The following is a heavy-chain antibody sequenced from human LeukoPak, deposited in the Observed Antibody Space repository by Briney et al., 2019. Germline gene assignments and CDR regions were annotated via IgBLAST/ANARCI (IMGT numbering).Heavy chain of an antibody. CDR1: GFTVSSNY. J-gene: IGHJ4*02. D-gene: IGHD1-26*01. Sequence: GGSLRLSCAASGFTVSSNYMSWVRQAPGKGLEWVSSISGSGGSTYYADSMKGRFTISRDNSKNTLYLQMNSLRAEDTAVYYCAKMNSGSYWRNFDFWGQGTLVTVSS. CDR2: ISGSGGST. CDR3: AKMNSGSYWRNFDF. V-gene: IGHV3-23*01.